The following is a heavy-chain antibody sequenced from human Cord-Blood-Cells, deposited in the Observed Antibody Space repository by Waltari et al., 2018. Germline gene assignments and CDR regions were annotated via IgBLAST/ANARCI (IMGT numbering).Heavy chain of an antibody. D-gene: IGHD7-27*01. Sequence: EVQLVASGGGLVQPGGSLILSCAASAFTFSSYEMNWVRQAPGKGLEWVSYISRSGRTIYYVRSVECRCTISRDNAKKSLYLQMNGLRAEDTAVYYCARNWGYWGQGTGVTVSS. CDR2: ISRSGRTI. CDR3: ARNWGY. V-gene: IGHV3-48*03. J-gene: IGHJ4*02. CDR1: AFTFSSYE.